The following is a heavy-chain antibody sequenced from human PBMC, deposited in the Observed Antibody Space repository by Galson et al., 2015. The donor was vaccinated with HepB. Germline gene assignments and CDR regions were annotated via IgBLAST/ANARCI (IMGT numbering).Heavy chain of an antibody. D-gene: IGHD3-9*01. Sequence: SLRLSCAASGFTFSSYAMSWVRQAPGKGLEWVSAISGSGGSTYYADSVKGRFTISRDNSKNTLYLQMNSLRAEDTAVYYCAKDAVILRYFDWFPPMDVWGQGTTVTVSS. V-gene: IGHV3-23*01. CDR2: ISGSGGST. CDR1: GFTFSSYA. CDR3: AKDAVILRYFDWFPPMDV. J-gene: IGHJ6*02.